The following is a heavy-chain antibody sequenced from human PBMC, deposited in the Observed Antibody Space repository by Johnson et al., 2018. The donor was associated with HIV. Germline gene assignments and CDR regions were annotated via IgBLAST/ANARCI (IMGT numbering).Heavy chain of an antibody. J-gene: IGHJ3*02. V-gene: IGHV3-66*01. Sequence: VHLVESGGGSEQPGGSLRLSCAASEITFDDYAMHWVRQAPGKGLEWVSVVYGGASKYYADSVKGRFTISGDTSKNTLYLQMNSLRAEDTAVYYCARGGGSGWSDAFDIWGQGTMVTVSS. D-gene: IGHD6-19*01. CDR1: EITFDDYA. CDR3: ARGGGSGWSDAFDI. CDR2: VYGGASK.